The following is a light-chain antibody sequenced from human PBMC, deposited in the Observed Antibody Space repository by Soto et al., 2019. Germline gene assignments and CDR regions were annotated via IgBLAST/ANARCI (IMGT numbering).Light chain of an antibody. CDR3: QSYDRSLSAYV. Sequence: QAVVTQPPSVSGAPGQRVTISCTGSSSNIGAGYDVHWYQQLPGTAPKLLIYDNNNRPSGVPDRFSNSKSGTSAPLAITGLQAEDEADYYCQSYDRSLSAYVFGTGTKVTVL. CDR2: DNN. V-gene: IGLV1-40*01. CDR1: SSNIGAGYD. J-gene: IGLJ1*01.